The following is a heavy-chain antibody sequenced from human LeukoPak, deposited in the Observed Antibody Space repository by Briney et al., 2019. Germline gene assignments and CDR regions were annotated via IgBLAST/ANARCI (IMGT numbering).Heavy chain of an antibody. Sequence: SETLSLTRTVSGGSISGYYYNWIRQPPGKGLERIGYIYYSGSTNYNPSLKSRVTISLDMSKNQFSLKLSSVTTADTAVYYCARSVVTLYWYFDLWGRGTLVTVSS. CDR1: GGSISGYY. J-gene: IGHJ2*01. CDR3: ARSVVTLYWYFDL. V-gene: IGHV4-59*01. CDR2: IYYSGST. D-gene: IGHD4-23*01.